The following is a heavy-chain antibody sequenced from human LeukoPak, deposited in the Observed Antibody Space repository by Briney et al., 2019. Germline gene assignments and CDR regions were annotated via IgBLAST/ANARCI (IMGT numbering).Heavy chain of an antibody. V-gene: IGHV4-39*07. CDR3: ARDGLLTTHSHQTGKYYYYYMDV. D-gene: IGHD3-3*01. J-gene: IGHJ6*03. CDR2: IYYSGST. CDR1: GGSISSSSYY. Sequence: PSETLSLTCTVSGGSISSSSYYWGWIRQPPGKGLEWIGSIYYSGSTYYNPSLKSRVTISVDTSKNQFSLKLSSVTAADTAVYYCARDGLLTTHSHQTGKYYYYYMDVWGKGTTVTISS.